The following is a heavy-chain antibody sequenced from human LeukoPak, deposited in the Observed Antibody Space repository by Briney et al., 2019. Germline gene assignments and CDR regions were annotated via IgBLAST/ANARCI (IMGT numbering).Heavy chain of an antibody. D-gene: IGHD3-10*01. Sequence: VSVKVSCKASGYTFTSYDINWVRQATGQGLEWMGWMNPNSGNTGYAQKFQGRVTMTRNTSISTAHMELSSLRSDDTAVYYCARDGEAIGMDVWGKGTTVIVSS. CDR2: MNPNSGNT. CDR3: ARDGEAIGMDV. J-gene: IGHJ6*03. V-gene: IGHV1-8*01. CDR1: GYTFTSYD.